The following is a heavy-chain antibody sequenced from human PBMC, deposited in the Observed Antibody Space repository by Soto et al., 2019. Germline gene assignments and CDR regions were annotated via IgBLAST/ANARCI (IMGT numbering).Heavy chain of an antibody. Sequence: SETLSLTCTVSGGSISSYYWSWIRQPPGKGLEWIGYIYYSGSTNYNPSLKSRVTISVDTSKNQFSLKLSSVTAADTAVYYCTRVPGSHAFDIWGQGTMVTVSS. J-gene: IGHJ3*02. CDR1: GGSISSYY. CDR2: IYYSGST. V-gene: IGHV4-59*01. D-gene: IGHD3-10*01. CDR3: TRVPGSHAFDI.